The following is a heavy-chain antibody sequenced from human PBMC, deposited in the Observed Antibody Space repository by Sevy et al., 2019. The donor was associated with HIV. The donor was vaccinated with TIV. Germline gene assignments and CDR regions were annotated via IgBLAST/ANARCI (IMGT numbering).Heavy chain of an antibody. D-gene: IGHD2-15*01. J-gene: IGHJ4*02. Sequence: GGSLRLSCAASGFTVSSNYMSWVRQAPGKGLEWVSVIYSGGSTYYADSVKGRFTISRDNSKNTLYLQMNSLRAEDTAVYCCSRGHPHCSGGSCQKYYFDYWGQGTLVTVSS. V-gene: IGHV3-53*01. CDR3: SRGHPHCSGGSCQKYYFDY. CDR2: IYSGGST. CDR1: GFTVSSNY.